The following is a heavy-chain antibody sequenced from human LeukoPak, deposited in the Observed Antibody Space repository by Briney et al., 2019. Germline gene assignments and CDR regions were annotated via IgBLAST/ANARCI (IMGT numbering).Heavy chain of an antibody. CDR3: AKGNGYCSSTSCYYNY. CDR2: IRYVGSNK. V-gene: IGHV3-30*02. Sequence: PGGSLRLSCAASGFTFSSYGMHWVRQAPGKGLEWVAFIRYVGSNKYYADSVKGRFTISRDNSKNTLYLQMNSLRAEDTAVYYCAKGNGYCSSTSCYYNYWGQGTLVTVSS. D-gene: IGHD2-2*01. CDR1: GFTFSSYG. J-gene: IGHJ4*02.